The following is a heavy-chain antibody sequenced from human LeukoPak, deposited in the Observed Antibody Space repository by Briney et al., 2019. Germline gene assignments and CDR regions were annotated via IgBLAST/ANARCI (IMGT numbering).Heavy chain of an antibody. CDR2: ISAYNGNT. CDR3: AREYYDFWSGTTKFDP. V-gene: IGHV1-18*01. Sequence: ASVKVSCKASGYTFTSYGISWVRQAPGQGLEWMGWISAYNGNTNYAQKLQGRVTMTTDTSTSTAYMELRSPRSDDTAVYYCAREYYDFWSGTTKFDPWGQGTLVTVSS. D-gene: IGHD3-3*01. CDR1: GYTFTSYG. J-gene: IGHJ5*02.